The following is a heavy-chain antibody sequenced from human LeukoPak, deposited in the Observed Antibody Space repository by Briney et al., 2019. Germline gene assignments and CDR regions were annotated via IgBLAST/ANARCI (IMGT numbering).Heavy chain of an antibody. V-gene: IGHV3-7*01. CDR3: ARDRMPVLEWFLDY. CDR1: GFTFSTYW. D-gene: IGHD3-3*01. J-gene: IGHJ4*02. Sequence: GGSLRLSCAASGFTFSTYWIAWGRQAPGKGLEWVANIKQDGTEKYYVDSVKGRFTISRDNAKNSVYLQMNSLTAEDTAVYYFARDRMPVLEWFLDYWGQGTLVTVSS. CDR2: IKQDGTEK.